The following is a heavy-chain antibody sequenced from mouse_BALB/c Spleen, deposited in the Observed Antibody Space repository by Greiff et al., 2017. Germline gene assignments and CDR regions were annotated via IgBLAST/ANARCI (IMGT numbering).Heavy chain of an antibody. CDR1: GYAFTNYL. D-gene: IGHD2-10*01. V-gene: IGHV1-54*01. Sequence: QVQLQQSGAELVRPGTSVKVSCKASGYAFTNYLIAWVKQRPGQGLEWIGVINPGSGGTNYNEKFKGKATLTADKSSSTAYMQLSSLTSDDSAVYFCARSPAYYGNYYAMDYWGQGTSVTVSA. CDR3: ARSPAYYGNYYAMDY. CDR2: INPGSGGT. J-gene: IGHJ4*01.